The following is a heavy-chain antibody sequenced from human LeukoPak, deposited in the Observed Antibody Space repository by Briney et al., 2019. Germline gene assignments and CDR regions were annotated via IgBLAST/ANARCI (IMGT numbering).Heavy chain of an antibody. CDR1: GYTFTSYD. Sequence: ASVKVSCKASGYTFTSYDINWVRQATGQGLEWMGWMNPNSGNTGYAQKFQGRVTITRNTSISTAHMELSSLRSEDTAVYYCARDSSSWYYYYMDVWGKGTTVTVS. V-gene: IGHV1-8*03. D-gene: IGHD6-13*01. CDR2: MNPNSGNT. CDR3: ARDSSSWYYYYMDV. J-gene: IGHJ6*03.